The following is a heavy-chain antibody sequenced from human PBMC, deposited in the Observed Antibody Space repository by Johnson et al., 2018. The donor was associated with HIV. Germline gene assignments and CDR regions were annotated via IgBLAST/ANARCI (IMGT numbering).Heavy chain of an antibody. J-gene: IGHJ3*02. CDR1: GFTLSTYW. CDR2: IRQDGGER. Sequence: VQLVESGGGLVQPGGSLRLSCAASGFTLSTYWMTWVRQAPGKGLEWVANIRQDGGERYYVDSVKGRFTISRDNAKRSRFLQMNSGRAEDTAVYNWARSQGSGEVAFDMWGQGTMVTVSS. V-gene: IGHV3-7*05. CDR3: ARSQGSGEVAFDM. D-gene: IGHD2-21*01.